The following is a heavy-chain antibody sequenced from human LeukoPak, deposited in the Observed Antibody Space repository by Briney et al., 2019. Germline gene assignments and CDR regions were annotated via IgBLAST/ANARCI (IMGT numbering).Heavy chain of an antibody. V-gene: IGHV3-30-3*01. Sequence: GGSLRLSCAASGFTFSSYAMHWVRQAPGKGLEWVAVISYDGSNKYYADSVKGRFTISRDNSKNTLYLQMNSLRAEDTAVYYCATEIAVAAILSDYWGQGTLVTVSS. CDR2: ISYDGSNK. J-gene: IGHJ4*02. CDR3: ATEIAVAAILSDY. D-gene: IGHD6-19*01. CDR1: GFTFSSYA.